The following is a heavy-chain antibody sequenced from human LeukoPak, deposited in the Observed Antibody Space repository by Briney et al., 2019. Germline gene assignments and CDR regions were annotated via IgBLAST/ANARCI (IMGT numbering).Heavy chain of an antibody. V-gene: IGHV1-46*01. D-gene: IGHD1-1*01. J-gene: IGHJ4*02. Sequence: GASVKVSCKACGYTFTTYYMHWVRQAPGQGLEGMGIINPNDGGTAYAQKFRGRVSMTGDTSTSTVYMELTSLISEDTAVYYCARSALSGTGYFDYWGQGTLVTVSS. CDR1: GYTFTTYY. CDR3: ARSALSGTGYFDY. CDR2: INPNDGGT.